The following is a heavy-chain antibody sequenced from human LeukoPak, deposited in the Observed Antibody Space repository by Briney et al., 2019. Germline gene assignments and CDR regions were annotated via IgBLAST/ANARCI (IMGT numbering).Heavy chain of an antibody. CDR3: AKGTTVTTFFDY. V-gene: IGHV3-23*01. Sequence: GGSLRLSCAASGFTFSSYAMSWVRQAPGKGLEWVSAISGSSGSTYYADSVKGRFTISRDNSKNTLYLQMNSLRAEDTAVYYCAKGTTVTTFFDYWGQGTLVTVSS. J-gene: IGHJ4*02. CDR1: GFTFSSYA. D-gene: IGHD4-11*01. CDR2: ISGSSGST.